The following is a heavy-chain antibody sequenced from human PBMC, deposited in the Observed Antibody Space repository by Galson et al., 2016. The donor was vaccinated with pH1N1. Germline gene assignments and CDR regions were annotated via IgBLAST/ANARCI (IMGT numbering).Heavy chain of an antibody. CDR2: ISGGGTI. CDR1: GLTFRSYA. Sequence: SLRLSCAVSGLTFRSYAMNWVRQAPGKGPEWVSVISGGGTIHYADSVRGRFTISRDNSNNTVYLQMNSLGAEDTGVYYCAKDKRSGWSVVGGFMDHWGQGTLVIVSS. J-gene: IGHJ4*02. V-gene: IGHV3-23*01. CDR3: AKDKRSGWSVVGGFMDH. D-gene: IGHD6-19*01.